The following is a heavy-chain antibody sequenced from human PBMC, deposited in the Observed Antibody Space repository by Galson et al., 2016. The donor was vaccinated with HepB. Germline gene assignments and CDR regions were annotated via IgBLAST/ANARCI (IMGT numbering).Heavy chain of an antibody. D-gene: IGHD3-16*01. CDR1: GVSISSSSYF. Sequence: SETLSLTCTVSGVSISSSSYFWGWIRQPPGKGLDYIGSVYYSGSTYYNPSLKSRVTISIDTSKNQFSLKLTSVTATATAVYYCARPMEVFTYACFDSWGQGTLVTVSS. J-gene: IGHJ4*02. CDR3: ARPMEVFTYACFDS. CDR2: VYYSGST. V-gene: IGHV4-39*01.